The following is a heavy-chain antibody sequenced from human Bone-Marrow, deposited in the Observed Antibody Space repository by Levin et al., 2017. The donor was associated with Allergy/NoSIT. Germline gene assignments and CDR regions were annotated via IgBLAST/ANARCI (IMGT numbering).Heavy chain of an antibody. D-gene: IGHD4/OR15-4a*01. Sequence: SETLSLTCTVSGDSVTSGSYTWSWIRQPPGKGLEWIGNIYNSGSTKYNPSLKSRVTTSLDTSKNHFSLRLSSLTAADTAVYYCARDGRCYDAFDIWGQGTMVTVSS. CDR2: IYNSGST. CDR3: ARDGRCYDAFDI. CDR1: GDSVTSGSYT. V-gene: IGHV4-61*03. J-gene: IGHJ3*02.